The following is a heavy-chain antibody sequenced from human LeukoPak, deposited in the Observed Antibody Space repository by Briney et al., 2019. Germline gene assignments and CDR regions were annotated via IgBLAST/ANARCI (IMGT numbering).Heavy chain of an antibody. CDR3: ARASHPYYYYGMDV. CDR2: IYSGGST. J-gene: IGHJ6*02. V-gene: IGHV3-66*01. Sequence: GSLRLSCAASGFTVSSNYMSWVRQAPGKGLEWVSVIYSGGSTYYADSVKGRFTISRDNSKNTLYLQMNSLRAEDTAVYYCARASHPYYYYGMDVWGQGTTVTVSS. CDR1: GFTVSSNY.